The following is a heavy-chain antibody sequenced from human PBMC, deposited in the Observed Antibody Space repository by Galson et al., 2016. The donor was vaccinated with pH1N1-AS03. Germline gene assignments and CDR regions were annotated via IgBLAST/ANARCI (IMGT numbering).Heavy chain of an antibody. V-gene: IGHV4-38-2*01. Sequence: ETLSLTCSVSGYSIIFGHYWGWIRQPPGKGLEWIASIYHSGNTHYNSSLKSRLTISVDTSKNQFSLRLSSVTAADTALYYCAGGGGWLTDNWGQGTLVTVSS. D-gene: IGHD6-19*01. CDR3: AGGGGWLTDN. CDR1: GYSIIFGHY. J-gene: IGHJ4*02. CDR2: IYHSGNT.